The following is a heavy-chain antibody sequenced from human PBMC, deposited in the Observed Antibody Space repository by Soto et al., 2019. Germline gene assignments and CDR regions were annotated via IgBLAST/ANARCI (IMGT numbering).Heavy chain of an antibody. D-gene: IGHD3-22*01. Sequence: PGGSLRLSCAASGFTFSSYAMHWVRQAPGKGLEWVAVISYDGSNKYYADSVKGRFTISRDNSKNTLYLQMNSLRAEDTAVYYCARPASTMIVGTEAFDIWGQGTMVTVSS. V-gene: IGHV3-30-3*01. CDR2: ISYDGSNK. J-gene: IGHJ3*02. CDR3: ARPASTMIVGTEAFDI. CDR1: GFTFSSYA.